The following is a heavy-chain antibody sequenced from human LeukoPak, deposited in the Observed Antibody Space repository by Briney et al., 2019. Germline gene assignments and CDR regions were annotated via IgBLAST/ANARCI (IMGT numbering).Heavy chain of an antibody. CDR2: IYYSGST. D-gene: IGHD6-13*01. J-gene: IGHJ6*02. CDR3: ARVRIAAAGSTAGYYGMDV. V-gene: IGHV4-39*07. CDR1: GGSISSSSYY. Sequence: SGTLSLTCTVSGGSISSSSYYWGWIRQPPGKGLEWIGSIYYSGSTYYNPSLKSRVTISVDTSKNQFSLKLSSVTAADTAVYYCARVRIAAAGSTAGYYGMDVWGQGTTVTVSS.